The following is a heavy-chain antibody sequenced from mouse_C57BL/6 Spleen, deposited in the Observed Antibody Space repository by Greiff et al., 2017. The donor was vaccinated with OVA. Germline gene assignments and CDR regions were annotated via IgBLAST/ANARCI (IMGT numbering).Heavy chain of an antibody. D-gene: IGHD2-4*01. CDR1: GFSLTSYG. J-gene: IGHJ3*01. Sequence: VQVVESGPGLVQPSQSLSITCTVSGFSLTSYGVHWVRQSPGKGLELLGVIWRGGSTDYNAAFMSRLSITTDNSKSQVFFKMNSLQADDTAIYYCAKNDYPLWFAYWGQGTLVTVSA. V-gene: IGHV2-5*01. CDR3: AKNDYPLWFAY. CDR2: IWRGGST.